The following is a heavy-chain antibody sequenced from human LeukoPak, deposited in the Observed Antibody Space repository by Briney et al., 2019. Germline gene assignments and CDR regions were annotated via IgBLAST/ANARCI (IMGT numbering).Heavy chain of an antibody. CDR3: AQHDYGDYFPYYMDV. Sequence: GGSLRLSCAASGFTFDDYAMHWVRQAPGKGLEWVSVIYSGGSTYYADSVKGRFTISRDNSKNTLYLQMNSLRAEDTAVYYCAQHDYGDYFPYYMDVWGKGTTVTVSS. J-gene: IGHJ6*03. CDR2: IYSGGST. V-gene: IGHV3-53*01. D-gene: IGHD4-17*01. CDR1: GFTFDDYA.